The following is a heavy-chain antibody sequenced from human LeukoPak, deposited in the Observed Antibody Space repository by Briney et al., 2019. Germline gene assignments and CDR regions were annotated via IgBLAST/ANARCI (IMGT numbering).Heavy chain of an antibody. V-gene: IGHV1-2*06. CDR1: GYTFTGYY. D-gene: IGHD1-14*01. J-gene: IGHJ3*02. CDR3: ATLGAGSFDI. Sequence: GASVKVSCKASGYTFTGYYMHWVRQAPGQGLEWMGRINPNSGGTNYAQKFQGRVTMTRDTSISTAYMELSRLTSDDTAMYFCATLGAGSFDIWGQGTMVTVSS. CDR2: INPNSGGT.